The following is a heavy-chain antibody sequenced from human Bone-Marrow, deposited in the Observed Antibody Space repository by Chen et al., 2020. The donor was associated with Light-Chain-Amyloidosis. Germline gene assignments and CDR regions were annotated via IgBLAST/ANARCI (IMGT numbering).Heavy chain of an antibody. Sequence: EVQLVESGGGLLQRGGSLRLSCAASGFAFSSYAMSWVCQAPGKGREWVSTISGRGGSRYYGDSVKGRLTISRDNSKNALLLQMNSLRAEDTAVYYCAKDISYDDILPGYPADAFDIWGQGTMVTVSS. CDR2: ISGRGGSR. CDR3: AKDISYDDILPGYPADAFDI. CDR1: GFAFSSYA. J-gene: IGHJ3*02. D-gene: IGHD3-9*01. V-gene: IGHV3-23*04.